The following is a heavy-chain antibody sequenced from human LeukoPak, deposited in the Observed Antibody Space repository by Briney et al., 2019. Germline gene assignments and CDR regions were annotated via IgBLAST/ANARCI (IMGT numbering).Heavy chain of an antibody. J-gene: IGHJ4*02. V-gene: IGHV3-66*01. CDR1: GFTVSSNY. CDR3: AKEHDYVWGSYHDHYYFDY. Sequence: GGSLRLSCAAPGFTVSSNYMSWVRQAPGKGLEWVSVIYSGGSTYYADSVKGRFTISRDNSKNTLYLQMNSLRAEDTAVYYCAKEHDYVWGSYHDHYYFDYWGQGTLVTVSS. CDR2: IYSGGST. D-gene: IGHD3-16*02.